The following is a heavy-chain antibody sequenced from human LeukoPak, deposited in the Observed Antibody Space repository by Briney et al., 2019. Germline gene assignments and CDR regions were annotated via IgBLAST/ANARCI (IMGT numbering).Heavy chain of an antibody. CDR2: ISASGGTT. Sequence: PGGSLRLSCAASGFTFNNYAMSWLRQAPGKGLEWVSAISASGGTTYYADSVKGRFTISRDNSENTLFLQMNSLRAEDTAVYYCAKEPREYCSSTSCPNWFDSWGQGTLVTVSS. J-gene: IGHJ5*01. V-gene: IGHV3-23*01. CDR1: GFTFNNYA. D-gene: IGHD2-2*01. CDR3: AKEPREYCSSTSCPNWFDS.